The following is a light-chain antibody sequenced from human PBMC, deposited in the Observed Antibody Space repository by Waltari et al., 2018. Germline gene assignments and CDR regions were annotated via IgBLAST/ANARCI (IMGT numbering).Light chain of an antibody. CDR3: QQFYSTPLT. V-gene: IGKV4-1*01. J-gene: IGKJ4*01. CDR2: WAS. Sequence: DIVMTQSPDSLAVSLGERATIPSKSSQRFLYSSHNKNSLAWYQQKPGQPPKFLIHWASTRESGVPDRFSGSGSGTDFTLTISSLQAEDVAVYYCQQFYSTPLTFGGGTKVEIK. CDR1: QRFLYSSHNKNS.